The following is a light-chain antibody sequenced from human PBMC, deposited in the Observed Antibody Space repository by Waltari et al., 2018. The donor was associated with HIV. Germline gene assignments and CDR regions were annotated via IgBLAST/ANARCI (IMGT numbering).Light chain of an antibody. J-gene: IGLJ2*01. CDR3: ATLDDSLNGPV. CDR2: SNN. V-gene: IGLV1-44*01. CDR1: SSNIGDNA. Sequence: QSVLTQPPSVSGTPGQRVTISCSGSSSNIGDNAVSWYQRFPGTAPKLLIYSNNQRPSGVPDRFSGSKSGTSASLAISGLQSEDEAVYYCATLDDSLNGPVFGGGTKVTAL.